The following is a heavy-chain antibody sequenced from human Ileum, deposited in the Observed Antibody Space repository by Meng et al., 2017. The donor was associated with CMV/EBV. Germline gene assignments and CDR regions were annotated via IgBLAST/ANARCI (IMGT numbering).Heavy chain of an antibody. V-gene: IGHV6-1*01. Sequence: QVHLQPSGPGLVKPPQSLSLTCAISGDSVSTNGVAWNWIRQSPSRGLEWLGRTYYRSKWSSDYALSVKSRIIINADTSKNQFSLQLNSVTPEDTAVYYCARDRLWAFDFWGQGTMVTVSS. CDR3: ARDRLWAFDF. CDR2: TYYRSKWSS. D-gene: IGHD3-16*01. CDR1: GDSVSTNGVA. J-gene: IGHJ3*01.